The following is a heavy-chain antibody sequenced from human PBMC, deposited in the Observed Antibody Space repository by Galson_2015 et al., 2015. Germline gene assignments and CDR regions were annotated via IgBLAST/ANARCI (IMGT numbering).Heavy chain of an antibody. Sequence: SVKVSCKASGYTFTSYYMHWVRQAPGQGLEWMGIINPSGGSTSYAQKFKGRVTMTRDTSTSTVYLELSSLRSEDTAVYYCASGTIAAAGTDYWGQGTLVTVSS. CDR3: ASGTIAAAGTDY. CDR1: GYTFTSYY. CDR2: INPSGGST. D-gene: IGHD6-13*01. V-gene: IGHV1-46*01. J-gene: IGHJ4*02.